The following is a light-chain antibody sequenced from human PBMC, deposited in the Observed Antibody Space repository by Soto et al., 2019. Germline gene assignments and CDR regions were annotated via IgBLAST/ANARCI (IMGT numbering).Light chain of an antibody. CDR3: QKYNSAPNT. CDR1: QDISSY. CDR2: AAS. V-gene: IGKV1-27*01. Sequence: DIQMTQSPSSLSASVGDGVTITCRASQDISSYLAWYQQKPGKVPKLLIYAASTLQTGVQSRFSGSGSGTVFTLTINALQPEDVATYYCQKYNSAPNTFGRGTRLEIK. J-gene: IGKJ2*01.